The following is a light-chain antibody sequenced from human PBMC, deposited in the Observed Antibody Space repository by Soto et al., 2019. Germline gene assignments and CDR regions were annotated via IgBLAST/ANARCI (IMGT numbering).Light chain of an antibody. CDR3: QHYNSYSEA. CDR2: KAS. Sequence: DIQMTQSPSTLSGSLGDRVTITCLASQTISSWLAWYQQKPGKAPKLLIYKASTLKSGVPSRFSGSGSGTEFTLTISSLQPDDFATYYFQHYNSYSEAFGQGTRLGL. V-gene: IGKV1-5*03. CDR1: QTISSW. J-gene: IGKJ5*01.